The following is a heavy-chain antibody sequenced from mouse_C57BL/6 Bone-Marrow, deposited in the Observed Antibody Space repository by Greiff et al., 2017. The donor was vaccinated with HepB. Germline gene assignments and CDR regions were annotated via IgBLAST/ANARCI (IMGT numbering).Heavy chain of an antibody. D-gene: IGHD1-1*01. CDR2: INYDGSST. V-gene: IGHV5-16*01. J-gene: IGHJ4*01. CDR3: ARVLITAIVATPHDVDF. CDR1: GSTFSDYY. Sequence: EVLLLESEGGLVQPGTSMKLSCTASGSTFSDYYMPWVRQVPEKGLEWVANINYDGSSTYYLDSLKSHFIISRDNAKNILYLQMSSLKSEDTATYYCARVLITAIVATPHDVDFWGQGPSVTVPS.